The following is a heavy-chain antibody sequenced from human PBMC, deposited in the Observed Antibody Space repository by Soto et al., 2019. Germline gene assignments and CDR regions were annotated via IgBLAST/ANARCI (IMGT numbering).Heavy chain of an antibody. CDR1: GGSFSGYY. J-gene: IGHJ4*02. Sequence: PSETLSLTCAVYGGSFSGYYWSWIRQPPGKGLEWIGEINHSGSTNYNPSLKSRVTISVDTSKNQFSLKLSSVTAADTAVYYCARLGYIYGYYWGQGTLVTVPS. CDR3: ARLGYIYGYY. V-gene: IGHV4-34*01. D-gene: IGHD5-18*01. CDR2: INHSGST.